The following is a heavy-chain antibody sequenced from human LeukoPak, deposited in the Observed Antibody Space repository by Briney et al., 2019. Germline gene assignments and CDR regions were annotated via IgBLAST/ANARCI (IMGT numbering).Heavy chain of an antibody. J-gene: IGHJ5*02. D-gene: IGHD1-1*01. CDR1: GYTFTDYY. CDR2: INPNSGDT. V-gene: IGHV1-2*02. CDR3: ARGSLIGSGVSTGLDP. Sequence: ASVKVSCKASGYTFTDYYMHWVRLAPRQGLQWMAWINPNSGDTKYAQKFQGRVTLTRDTSITTAYMELSRLGSDDTAMYYCARGSLIGSGVSTGLDPWGQGTLVTVSS.